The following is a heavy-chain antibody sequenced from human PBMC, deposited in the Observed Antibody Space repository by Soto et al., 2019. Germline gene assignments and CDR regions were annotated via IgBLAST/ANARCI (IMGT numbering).Heavy chain of an antibody. J-gene: IGHJ6*02. CDR1: GYTFTSYG. D-gene: IGHD3-10*01. V-gene: IGHV1-18*01. CDR2: ISAYNGNT. CDR3: ARDLYGSGSYYPYYYYYYGMDV. Sequence: QVQLVQSGAEVKKPGASVKVSCKASGYTFTSYGISWVRQAPGQGLEWMGWISAYNGNTNYAQKPQGRVTMTTDTSTSTAYMERRSLRADDTAVYYCARDLYGSGSYYPYYYYYYGMDVWGPGTTVTVSS.